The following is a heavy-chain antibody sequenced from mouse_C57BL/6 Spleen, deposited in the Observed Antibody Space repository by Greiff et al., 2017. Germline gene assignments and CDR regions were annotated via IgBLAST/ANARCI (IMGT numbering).Heavy chain of an antibody. V-gene: IGHV1-61*01. CDR1: GYTFTSYW. CDR3: ARHYYGSSYVRYFDV. D-gene: IGHD1-1*01. Sequence: QVQLQQPGAELVRPGSSVKLSCKASGYTFTSYWMDWVKQRPGQGLEWIGNIYPSDSETHYNQKFKDKATLTVDKSSSTAYMQLSSLTSEDSAVYYCARHYYGSSYVRYFDVWGTGTTVTGSS. J-gene: IGHJ1*03. CDR2: IYPSDSET.